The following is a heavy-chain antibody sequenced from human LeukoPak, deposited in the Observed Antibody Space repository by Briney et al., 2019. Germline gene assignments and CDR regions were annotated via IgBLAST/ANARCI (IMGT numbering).Heavy chain of an antibody. Sequence: GRSLRLSCAASGFTFSSYGMHWVRQAPGKGLEWVAVIWYDGSNKYYADSVKGRFTISRDNFKNTLYLQMNSLRAEDTAVYYCARDYYDSSGYFNWFDPWGQGTLVTVSS. CDR2: IWYDGSNK. V-gene: IGHV3-33*01. D-gene: IGHD3-22*01. CDR1: GFTFSSYG. CDR3: ARDYYDSSGYFNWFDP. J-gene: IGHJ5*02.